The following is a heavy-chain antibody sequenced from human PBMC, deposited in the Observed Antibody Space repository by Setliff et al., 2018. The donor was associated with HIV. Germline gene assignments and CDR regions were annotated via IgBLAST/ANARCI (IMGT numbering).Heavy chain of an antibody. CDR2: INHSGST. CDR1: GGSFSGYY. CDR3: ARVLPYDSTGFLLYYFDN. J-gene: IGHJ4*02. V-gene: IGHV4-34*01. D-gene: IGHD3-22*01. Sequence: PSETLSLTCAVYGGSFSGYYWSWIRQPPGKGLEWIGEINHSGSTNYNPSLKSRVTISVDTSKNQFSLRLSSVTAADTAVYFCARVLPYDSTGFLLYYFDNWGQGTLVTVSS.